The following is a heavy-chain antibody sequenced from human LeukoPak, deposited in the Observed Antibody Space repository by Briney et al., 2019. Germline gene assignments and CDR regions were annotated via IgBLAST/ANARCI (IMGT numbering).Heavy chain of an antibody. CDR3: ARGTLETNGGIDY. CDR1: GFTFSSYA. D-gene: IGHD7-27*01. Sequence: PGGSLRLSCAGSGFTFSSYALYWVRQAPGKGLEWVTLTSYTGSNKWYADSVKGRFTISRDNSKNTLFLQMNSLRPEDTAVYYCARGTLETNGGIDYGGRETMVTVSS. V-gene: IGHV3-30*04. CDR2: TSYTGSNK. J-gene: IGHJ4*02.